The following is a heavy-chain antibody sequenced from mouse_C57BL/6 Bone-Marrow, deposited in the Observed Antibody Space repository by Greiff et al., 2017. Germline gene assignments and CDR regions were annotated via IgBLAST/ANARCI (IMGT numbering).Heavy chain of an antibody. J-gene: IGHJ3*01. CDR1: GYTFTDYE. CDR3: TRGGYSWFAY. Sequence: QVQLQQSGAELVRPGASVTLSCKASGYTFTDYEMHWVKQTPVHGLEWIGAIDPGTGGTAYNQKFKGKAILTADKSSSTAYMELRSLTSEDSAVYYCTRGGYSWFAYWGQGTLVTGSA. V-gene: IGHV1-15*01. CDR2: IDPGTGGT.